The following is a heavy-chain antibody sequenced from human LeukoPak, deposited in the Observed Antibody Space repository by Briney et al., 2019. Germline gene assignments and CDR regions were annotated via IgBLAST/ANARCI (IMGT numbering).Heavy chain of an antibody. CDR2: ISAYNGNT. CDR3: VPGTDSGYHRVETYFDY. Sequence: ASVKVSCKASGYTFTTYAISWVRQAPGQGLEWMGWISAYNGNTNYAQKLQGRVTMTTDTSTSTAYMELRSLRSDDTAVYYCVPGTDSGYHRVETYFDYWGQGTLVTVSS. V-gene: IGHV1-18*01. J-gene: IGHJ4*02. CDR1: GYTFTTYA. D-gene: IGHD5-12*01.